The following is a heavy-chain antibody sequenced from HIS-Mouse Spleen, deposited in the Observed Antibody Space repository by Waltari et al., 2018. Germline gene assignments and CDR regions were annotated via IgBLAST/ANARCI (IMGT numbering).Heavy chain of an antibody. CDR1: GYTFTSYD. D-gene: IGHD3-3*01. J-gene: IGHJ4*02. CDR2: MNPNVGNT. V-gene: IGHV1-8*01. CDR3: ARVDYDFWSGYYY. Sequence: QVQLVQSGAEVKKPGASVKGSCKASGYTFTSYDINWVRQATGQGLEWMGWMNPNVGNTGYAQKFQGRVTMTRNTYRSRAYMELSSLRSEDTAVYYCARVDYDFWSGYYYWGQGTLVTVSS.